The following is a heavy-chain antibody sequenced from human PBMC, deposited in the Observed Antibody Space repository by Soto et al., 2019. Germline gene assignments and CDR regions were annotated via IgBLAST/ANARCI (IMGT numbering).Heavy chain of an antibody. J-gene: IGHJ4*02. CDR2: INHSGST. CDR1: GGSFSGYY. Sequence: PSETLSLTCAVYGGSFSGYYWSWIRQPPGKGLEWIGEINHSGSTNYNPSLKSRVTISVDTSKNQFSLKLSSVTAADTAVYYCARGRLAYCGDDCYSPPDDYWGQGTLVTVSS. V-gene: IGHV4-34*01. CDR3: ARGRLAYCGDDCYSPPDDY. D-gene: IGHD2-21*02.